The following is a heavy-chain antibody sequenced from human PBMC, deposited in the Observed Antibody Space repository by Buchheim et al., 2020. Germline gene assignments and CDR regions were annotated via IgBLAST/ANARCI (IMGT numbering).Heavy chain of an antibody. D-gene: IGHD6-6*01. CDR3: AKSYISSSEIDY. CDR2: ISGSGGST. J-gene: IGHJ4*02. Sequence: EVQLLESGGGLVQPGGSLRLSCAASGFTFSSYAISWVRQAPGKGLEWVSGISGSGGSTYYADSVKGRFTISRDNSKKQLYLQMNSLRAEDTTVYYCAKSYISSSEIDYWGQGTL. CDR1: GFTFSSYA. V-gene: IGHV3-23*01.